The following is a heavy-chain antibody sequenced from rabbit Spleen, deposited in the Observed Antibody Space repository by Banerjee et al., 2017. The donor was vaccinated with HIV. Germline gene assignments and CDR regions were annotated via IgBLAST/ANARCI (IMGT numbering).Heavy chain of an antibody. D-gene: IGHD7-1*01. CDR1: GFDLSSGYD. Sequence: QQQLVESGGGLVQPEGSLTLTCKASGFDLSSGYDMCWVRQAPGKGLEWIACIYSGDGNTYYASWAKGRFTISKTSSTVDLKMTSLTGADTATYFCARENTGGHYFNLWGPGTLVTVS. CDR2: IYSGDGNT. CDR3: ARENTGGHYFNL. J-gene: IGHJ4*01. V-gene: IGHV1S45*01.